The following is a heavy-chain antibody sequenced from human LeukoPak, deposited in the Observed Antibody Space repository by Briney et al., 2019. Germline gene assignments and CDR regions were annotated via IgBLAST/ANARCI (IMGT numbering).Heavy chain of an antibody. V-gene: IGHV4-30-4*07. J-gene: IGHJ3*02. D-gene: IGHD3-22*01. CDR1: GGSISSGGYS. CDR3: ARRIRVDSSPLDAFDM. Sequence: SETLSLTCAVSGGSISSGGYSWSWIRQPPGKGLEWIGYIYYSGSSYYNPSLKSRVRLSVDTSMNQFSLKLTSVTAADTAVYYCARRIRVDSSPLDAFDMWGQGTMVTVSS. CDR2: IYYSGSS.